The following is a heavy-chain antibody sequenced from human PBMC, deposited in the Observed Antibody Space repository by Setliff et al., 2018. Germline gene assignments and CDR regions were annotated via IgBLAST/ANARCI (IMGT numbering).Heavy chain of an antibody. D-gene: IGHD3-10*01. CDR2: INTGGST. J-gene: IGHJ6*03. CDR1: GFSVSGNY. V-gene: IGHV3-66*01. Sequence: GGSLRLSCEVSGFSVSGNYMSWVRQAPGKGLEWVSLINTGGSTFYADSVKGRFTISRDTSKSTLYLQMNSLRAEDTAVYYCAREGVGFRFYYAYMDVWGKGTTVTV. CDR3: AREGVGFRFYYAYMDV.